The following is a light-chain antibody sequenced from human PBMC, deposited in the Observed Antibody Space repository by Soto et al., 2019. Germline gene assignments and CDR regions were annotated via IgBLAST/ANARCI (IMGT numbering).Light chain of an antibody. CDR1: QTVGSN. V-gene: IGKV3-15*01. J-gene: IGKJ4*01. CDR2: DAS. CDR3: HQYTNWLALT. Sequence: EIVMTQSPATLSVSPGERATLSCRASQTVGSNLAWYQQKPGQPPRLLIYDASTRATGIPVRFRGSGSGTQFTLTISSLQSEDSEVYYCHQYTNWLALTFGGGTKVEIK.